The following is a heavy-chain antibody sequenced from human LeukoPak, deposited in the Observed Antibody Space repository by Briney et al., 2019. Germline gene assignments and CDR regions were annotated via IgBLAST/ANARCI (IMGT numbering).Heavy chain of an antibody. V-gene: IGHV1-2*02. J-gene: IGHJ6*02. CDR2: INPNSGGT. Sequence: ASVKVSCKASGYTFTGYYMHGVRQAPGQGLEWMGWINPNSGGTNYAQEFQGRVTMTRDTSISTAYMELSRLRSDDTAVYYCATCSSTSCYPYYYGMDVWGQGTTVTVSS. CDR3: ATCSSTSCYPYYYGMDV. CDR1: GYTFTGYY. D-gene: IGHD2-2*01.